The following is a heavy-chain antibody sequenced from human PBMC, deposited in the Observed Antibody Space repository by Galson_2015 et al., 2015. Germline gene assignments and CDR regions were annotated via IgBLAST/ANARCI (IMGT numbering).Heavy chain of an antibody. CDR3: AKDNGSIDY. CDR2: ISYDGSNK. D-gene: IGHD6-25*01. Sequence: SLRLSCAASGFTFSSYGMHWVRQAPGKGLEWVAVISYDGSNKYYADSVKGRFTISRDNSKNTLYLQMNSLRAEDTAVYYCAKDNGSIDYWGQGTLVTVSS. J-gene: IGHJ4*02. CDR1: GFTFSSYG. V-gene: IGHV3-30*18.